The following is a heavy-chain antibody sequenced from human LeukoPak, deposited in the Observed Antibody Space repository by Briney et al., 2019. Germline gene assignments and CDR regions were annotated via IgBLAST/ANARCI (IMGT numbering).Heavy chain of an antibody. D-gene: IGHD2-15*01. V-gene: IGHV3-7*05. Sequence: PGGSLRLSCAASGFTFNTYWMSWVRQAPGKGLEWVANIKEDGSDKYYVDSMKGRFTISRDNAKNSLCLQMNSLRAEDTAVYYCARRGLPDSWGQGTLVTVSS. CDR3: ARRGLPDS. CDR1: GFTFNTYW. CDR2: IKEDGSDK. J-gene: IGHJ5*01.